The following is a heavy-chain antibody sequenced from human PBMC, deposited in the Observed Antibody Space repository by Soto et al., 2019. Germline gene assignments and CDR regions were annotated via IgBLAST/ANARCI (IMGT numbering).Heavy chain of an antibody. V-gene: IGHV3-23*01. CDR3: AKDSTYYYDSSGYYYRLFGAFDI. CDR1: GFTFSSYA. D-gene: IGHD3-22*01. CDR2: ISGSGGST. J-gene: IGHJ3*02. Sequence: GSLRLSCASSGFTFSSYAMSWVRQAPGKGLEWVSAISGSGGSTYYADSVKGRFTISRDNSKNTLYLQMNSLRAEDTAVYYCAKDSTYYYDSSGYYYRLFGAFDIWGKGTMVTVSS.